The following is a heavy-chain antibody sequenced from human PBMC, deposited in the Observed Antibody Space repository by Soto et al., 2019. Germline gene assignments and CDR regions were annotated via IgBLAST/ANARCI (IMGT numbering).Heavy chain of an antibody. D-gene: IGHD2-2*01. J-gene: IGHJ5*02. CDR1: GYTMTSDG. CDR2: ISAYNGNT. CDR3: ARILGVVPAAMTPLYNWFAP. V-gene: IGHV1-18*01. Sequence: ASVKLSCKASGYTMTSDGISCVRQAPGQGLEWMGWISAYNGNTNYAQKLQGRVTMTTDTSTSTAYMELRSLRSDDTAVYYCARILGVVPAAMTPLYNWFAPWGQGTLVTVSS.